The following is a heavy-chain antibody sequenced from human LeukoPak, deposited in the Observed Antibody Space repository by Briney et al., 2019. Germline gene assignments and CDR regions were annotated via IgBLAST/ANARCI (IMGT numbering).Heavy chain of an antibody. CDR3: ARDVPHNWFDT. V-gene: IGHV3-74*01. CDR2: INGDGGGA. Sequence: GGSLRLSCAASGITFGNNWMHWVRQGPGKGLVWISRINGDGGGAIYADSVKGRFTVSRDNAKTTLYLQMNSLRAEDTAVYYCARDVPHNWFDTWGQGTLVTVSS. J-gene: IGHJ5*02. CDR1: GITFGNNW.